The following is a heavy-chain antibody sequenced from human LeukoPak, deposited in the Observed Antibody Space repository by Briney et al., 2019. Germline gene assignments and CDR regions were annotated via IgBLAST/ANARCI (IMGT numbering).Heavy chain of an antibody. V-gene: IGHV4-4*07. D-gene: IGHD3-10*01. CDR2: IFPSGGS. CDR3: ARGSSGSYFNY. J-gene: IGHJ4*02. CDR1: GESINNYF. Sequence: SETLSLTCTVSGESINNYFYSWVRQPAGKGLEWIGRIFPSGGSNYNPSIKSRVTMSVDTSKSQVSLKLSSLTAADTAVYYCARGSSGSYFNYWDQGALVTVSS.